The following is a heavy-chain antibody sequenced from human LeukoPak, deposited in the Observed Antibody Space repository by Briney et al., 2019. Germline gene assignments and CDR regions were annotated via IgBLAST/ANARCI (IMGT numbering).Heavy chain of an antibody. D-gene: IGHD5-18*01. Sequence: PGGSLRLSCAASGFTFSSYAMSWVRQAPGKGLEWVSAISGSGGSTYYADSVKGRFSISRDNAKNSLYLQMNSLRAEDTALYYCAKSSDTAMAYFDYWGQGTLVIVSS. CDR2: ISGSGGST. CDR1: GFTFSSYA. J-gene: IGHJ4*02. V-gene: IGHV3-23*01. CDR3: AKSSDTAMAYFDY.